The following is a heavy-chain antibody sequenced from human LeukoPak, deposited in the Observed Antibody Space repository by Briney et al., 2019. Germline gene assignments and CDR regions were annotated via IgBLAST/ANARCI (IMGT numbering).Heavy chain of an antibody. Sequence: PGGSLRLSCAASGFTVSSNYMSWVRQAPGKGLEWVSVIYSGGSTYHADSVKGRFTISRDNSKNTLYLQMNSLRAEDTAVYYCARHRSPLGYYDSSPAPDYWGQGTLVTVSS. V-gene: IGHV3-66*04. D-gene: IGHD3-22*01. CDR1: GFTVSSNY. CDR3: ARHRSPLGYYDSSPAPDY. J-gene: IGHJ4*02. CDR2: IYSGGST.